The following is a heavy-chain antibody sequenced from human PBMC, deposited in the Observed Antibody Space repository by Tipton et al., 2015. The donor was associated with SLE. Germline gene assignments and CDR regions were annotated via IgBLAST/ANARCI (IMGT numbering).Heavy chain of an antibody. J-gene: IGHJ3*02. V-gene: IGHV3-74*01. CDR2: VNSDGDS. CDR3: AMRYSESYGAIDI. Sequence: GSLRLSCAGSGFTFSGYWMHWVRQVPGKGLLWVSRVNSDGDSDYADSVKGRFTMSRDNAKNKLYLQMYSLRVEDTAVYYCAMRYSESYGAIDIWGQGTMVTVSS. D-gene: IGHD1-26*01. CDR1: GFTFSGYW.